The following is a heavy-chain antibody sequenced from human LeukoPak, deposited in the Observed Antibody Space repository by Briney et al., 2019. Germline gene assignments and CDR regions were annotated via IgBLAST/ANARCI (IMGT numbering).Heavy chain of an antibody. D-gene: IGHD3-22*01. Sequence: ETLSLTCAVYGGSFSGYYWSWVRQAPGKGLEWVSAISGSGGSTYYADSVKGRFTISRDNSKNTLYLQMNSLRAEDTAVYYCAKGTDRHYYDSSGYYFDYWGQGTLVTVSS. V-gene: IGHV3-23*01. CDR3: AKGTDRHYYDSSGYYFDY. CDR2: ISGSGGST. J-gene: IGHJ4*02. CDR1: GGSFSGYY.